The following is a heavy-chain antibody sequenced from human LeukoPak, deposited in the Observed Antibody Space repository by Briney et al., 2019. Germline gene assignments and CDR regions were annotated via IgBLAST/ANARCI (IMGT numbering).Heavy chain of an antibody. CDR1: GGSISSSSYY. J-gene: IGHJ4*02. CDR2: IYYSGST. V-gene: IGHV4-39*01. Sequence: SETLSLTCTVSGGSISSSSYYWGWIRQPPGKGLEWTGSIYYSGSTYYNPSLKSRVTISVDTSKNQFSLKLSSVTAADTAVYYCASPRRYYGDYYSYWGQGTLVIVSS. CDR3: ASPRRYYGDYYSY. D-gene: IGHD4-17*01.